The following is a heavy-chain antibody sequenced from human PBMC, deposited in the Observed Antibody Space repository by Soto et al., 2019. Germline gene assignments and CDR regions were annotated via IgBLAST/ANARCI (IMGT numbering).Heavy chain of an antibody. J-gene: IGHJ3*02. CDR2: INPNSGGT. CDR3: ARGQREQWLARAFDI. Sequence: GASVKVSCKASGYTFTGYYMHWVRQAPGQGLEWMGWINPNSGGTNYAQKFQGWVTMTRDTSISTAYMELSRLRSDDTAVYYCARGQREQWLARAFDIWGQGTMVTVSS. CDR1: GYTFTGYY. D-gene: IGHD6-19*01. V-gene: IGHV1-2*04.